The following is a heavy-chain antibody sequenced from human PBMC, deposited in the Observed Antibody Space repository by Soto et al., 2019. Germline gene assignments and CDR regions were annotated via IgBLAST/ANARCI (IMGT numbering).Heavy chain of an antibody. CDR3: AREFYSGSYYFDY. V-gene: IGHV3-53*04. CDR1: GFTVSSNY. CDR2: IYSSGST. Sequence: GGSLRLSCAASGFTVSSNYMSWVRQAPGKGLEWVSVIYSSGSTYYADSVKGRFTISRHNSKNTLYLQMNSLRAEDTAVYYCAREFYSGSYYFDYWGQGTLVTVSS. J-gene: IGHJ4*02. D-gene: IGHD1-26*01.